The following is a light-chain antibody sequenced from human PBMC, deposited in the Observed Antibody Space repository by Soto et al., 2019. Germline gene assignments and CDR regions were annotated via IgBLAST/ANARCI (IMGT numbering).Light chain of an antibody. V-gene: IGLV1-51*01. CDR2: DNS. Sequence: QSVLTQPPSVSAAPGQKVTISCSGSSSNIGNNYVSWYQQLPGTAPKLLIYDNSERPSGIPDRFSGSKSVTSATLGITGLQTGDEADYYCGTWDSSLSAVVFGGGTKLTVL. CDR3: GTWDSSLSAVV. CDR1: SSNIGNNY. J-gene: IGLJ2*01.